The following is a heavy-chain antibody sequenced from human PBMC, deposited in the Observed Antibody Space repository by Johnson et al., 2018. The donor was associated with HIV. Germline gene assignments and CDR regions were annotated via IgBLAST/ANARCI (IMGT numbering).Heavy chain of an antibody. J-gene: IGHJ3*02. CDR3: AREARMRDAFDI. CDR2: IGHAGDT. CDR1: GFTFSSYD. D-gene: IGHD1-14*01. Sequence: VQLVESGGGLVQPGGSLRLSCAASGFTFSSYDMHWVRQAPGKGLEWVSAIGHAGDTYYPASVKARFTISRENAKNSLYLQMNSLRAGDTAVYYCAREARMRDAFDIWGQGTMVTVSS. V-gene: IGHV3-13*01.